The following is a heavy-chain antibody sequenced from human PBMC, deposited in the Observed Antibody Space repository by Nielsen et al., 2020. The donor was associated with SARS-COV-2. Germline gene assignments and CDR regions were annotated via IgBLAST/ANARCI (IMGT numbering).Heavy chain of an antibody. J-gene: IGHJ4*02. CDR2: INPNSGGT. CDR1: GYTFTGYY. D-gene: IGHD6-13*01. Sequence: ASVKVSCKASGYTFTGYYMHWVRQAPGQGLEWMGRINPNSGGTNYAQKFQGRVTMTRDTSISTVYMELSSLRSEDTAVYYCARGQLVPTYWGQGTLVTVSS. V-gene: IGHV1-2*06. CDR3: ARGQLVPTY.